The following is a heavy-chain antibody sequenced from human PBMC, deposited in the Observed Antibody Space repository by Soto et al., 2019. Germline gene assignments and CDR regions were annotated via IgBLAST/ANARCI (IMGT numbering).Heavy chain of an antibody. CDR3: ACRITMVRGVII. J-gene: IGHJ4*02. CDR2: ISPIFVTA. D-gene: IGHD3-10*01. CDR1: VGTFSSYA. Sequence: SVKVSFKASVGTFSSYAISWFRQAPRQGREWMGRISPIFVTANSAQKFKGRVTITADKSTSTAYMELSSLRSEDTTVYFCACRITMVRGVIIWGQGTLVTVSS. V-gene: IGHV1-69*06.